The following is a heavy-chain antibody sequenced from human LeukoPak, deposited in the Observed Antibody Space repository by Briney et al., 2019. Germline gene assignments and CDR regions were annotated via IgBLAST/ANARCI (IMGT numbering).Heavy chain of an antibody. V-gene: IGHV1-69*05. CDR1: GGTFSSYA. CDR2: IIPIFGTA. J-gene: IGHJ4*02. CDR3: ARAVSVSPDFDY. Sequence: ASVKVSCKASGGTFSSYAISWVRQAPGQGLEWMGRIIPIFGTANYAQKFQGSVTITTDESTSTAYMELSSLRSEDTAVYYCARAVSVSPDFDYWGQGTLVTVSS.